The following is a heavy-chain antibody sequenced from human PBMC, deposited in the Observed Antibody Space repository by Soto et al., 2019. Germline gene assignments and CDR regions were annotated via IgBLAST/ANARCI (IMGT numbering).Heavy chain of an antibody. CDR3: ASGRYSSSF. V-gene: IGHV4-34*01. CDR1: GGSFSSYY. CDR2: INHSGST. D-gene: IGHD6-6*01. Sequence: SETLSLSCAVYGGSFSSYYWSWIRQPPGKGLEWIGEINHSGSTNYNPSLKSRVTISVDTSKNQFSLKLSSVTAADTAVYYCASGRYSSSFWGQGTLVTVSS. J-gene: IGHJ4*02.